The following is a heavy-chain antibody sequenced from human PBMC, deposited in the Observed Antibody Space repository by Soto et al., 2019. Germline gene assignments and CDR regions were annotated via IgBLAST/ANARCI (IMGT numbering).Heavy chain of an antibody. CDR3: ARDLDGSGSYYTNY. V-gene: IGHV1-18*01. Sequence: ASVKVSCKTSGYTFSSISISWVRQAPGQGLEWMGWISPHKGDTYYAQRLQGRVTMTTDTSTSTAYMELRSLRSDDTAVYFCARDLDGSGSYYTNYWGQGTLVTVSS. CDR2: ISPHKGDT. D-gene: IGHD3-10*01. CDR1: GYTFSSIS. J-gene: IGHJ4*02.